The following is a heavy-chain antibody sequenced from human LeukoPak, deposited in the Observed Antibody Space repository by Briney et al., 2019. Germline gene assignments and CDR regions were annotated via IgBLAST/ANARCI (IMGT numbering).Heavy chain of an antibody. V-gene: IGHV4-59*01. D-gene: IGHD6-13*01. J-gene: IGHJ4*02. CDR3: ARERIAAADKGFDY. CDR1: GGSISSYY. Sequence: PSETLSLTCTVSGGSISSYYWSWIRQPPGKGLEWIGYIYYSGSTNYNPSPKSRVTISVDTSKNQFSLKLSSVTAADTAVYYCARERIAAADKGFDYWGQGTLVTVSS. CDR2: IYYSGST.